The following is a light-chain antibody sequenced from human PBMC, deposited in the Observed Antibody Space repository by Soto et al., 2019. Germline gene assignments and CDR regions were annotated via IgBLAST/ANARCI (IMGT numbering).Light chain of an antibody. CDR1: SSNGGSYY. CDR2: RNN. CDR3: AAWDDRLSGPGVV. Sequence: QSVLTQPPSASGTPGQRVTISCSGSSSNGGSYYVYWYQQLPGTAPKLLIYRNNQRPSGVPDRFSGSKSGTSASLAISGLRSEDEADYYCAAWDDRLSGPGVVFGGGTKLTVL. V-gene: IGLV1-47*01. J-gene: IGLJ2*01.